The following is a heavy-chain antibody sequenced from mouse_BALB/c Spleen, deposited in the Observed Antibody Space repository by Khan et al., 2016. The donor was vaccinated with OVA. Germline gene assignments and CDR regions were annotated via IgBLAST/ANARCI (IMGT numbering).Heavy chain of an antibody. Sequence: QVRLQQSGAELARPGVSVKISCKGSGYTFTDFTLHWVKQSHAMSLEWIGVISTYYGDATYNQRFKDKATMTVDKSSSTAYMELARLTSEDSAIYDCTRGGGGNRFAYWGQGTLVTVSA. V-gene: IGHV1S137*01. CDR2: ISTYYGDA. CDR3: TRGGGGNRFAY. CDR1: GYTFTDFT. J-gene: IGHJ3*01.